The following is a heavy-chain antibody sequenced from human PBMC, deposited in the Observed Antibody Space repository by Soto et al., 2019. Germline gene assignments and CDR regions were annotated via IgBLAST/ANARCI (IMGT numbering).Heavy chain of an antibody. CDR1: GGPFSGYY. V-gene: IGHV4-34*01. CDR2: INHSGTT. Sequence: QVQLQQWGAGLLKPSETLSLTCGVYGGPFSGYYWSWIRQPPGKGLEWIGEINHSGTTNYNPSLKIRVTTSIDTSKNQFSLKLSSVTAADTAVYYCARGRSYYGAGSLNWFDPWGQGTLVTVSS. J-gene: IGHJ5*02. CDR3: ARGRSYYGAGSLNWFDP. D-gene: IGHD3-10*01.